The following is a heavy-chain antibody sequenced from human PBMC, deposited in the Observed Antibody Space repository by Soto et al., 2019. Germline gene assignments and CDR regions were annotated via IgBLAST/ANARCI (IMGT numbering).Heavy chain of an antibody. CDR1: GFMFANYS. J-gene: IGHJ6*02. CDR2: ITGSGGGT. D-gene: IGHD2-8*02. CDR3: ARCNKHGIIPPTVGGKYYYYDIDF. V-gene: IGHV3-23*01. Sequence: GGSLRLSCAACGFMFANYSIGWVRQAPWKGLQWLSAITGSGGGTYYAASVKGRFTVSRDNSKNTLYLQMHSLRAEDAAIFYCARCNKHGIIPPTVGGKYYYYDIDFSGQRNSVTLCS.